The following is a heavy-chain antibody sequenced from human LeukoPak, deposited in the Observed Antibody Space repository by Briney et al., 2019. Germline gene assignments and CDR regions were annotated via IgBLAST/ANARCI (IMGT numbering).Heavy chain of an antibody. V-gene: IGHV1-8*01. CDR3: ARVATAVAGTHFDY. CDR2: MNPNSGNT. J-gene: IGHJ4*02. Sequence: VASVKISCKASGYTSTSYDINWGRQATGQGLEWMGWMNPNSGNTGYAQKFQGRVTMTRNTSITTAYMELSSLRSEDTAVYYCARVATAVAGTHFDYWGQGTLVTVSS. CDR1: GYTSTSYD. D-gene: IGHD6-19*01.